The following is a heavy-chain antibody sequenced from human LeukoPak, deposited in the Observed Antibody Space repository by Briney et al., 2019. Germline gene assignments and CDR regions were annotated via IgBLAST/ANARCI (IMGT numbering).Heavy chain of an antibody. Sequence: ASVKVSCKASGYTFTSYGISWVRQAPGQGLEWMGWISAYNGNTNYAQKLQGRVTMTTDTSTSTAYMELRSLRSDDTAVYFRARDYYCSGSYEFDPWGQGTLVTVSS. CDR2: ISAYNGNT. V-gene: IGHV1-18*01. D-gene: IGHD3-10*01. J-gene: IGHJ5*02. CDR1: GYTFTSYG. CDR3: ARDYYCSGSYEFDP.